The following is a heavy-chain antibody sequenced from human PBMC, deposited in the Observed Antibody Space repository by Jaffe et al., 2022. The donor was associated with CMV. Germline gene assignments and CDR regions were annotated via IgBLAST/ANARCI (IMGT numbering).Heavy chain of an antibody. D-gene: IGHD6-19*01. CDR1: GGSFSGYY. Sequence: QVQLQQWGAGLLKPSETLSLTCAVYGGSFSGYYWSWIRQPPGKGLEWIGEINHSGSTNYNPSLKSRVTISVDTSKNQFSLKLSSVTAADTAVYYCARVGPGYSSGWPLGYWGQGTLVTVSS. J-gene: IGHJ4*02. CDR3: ARVGPGYSSGWPLGY. CDR2: INHSGST. V-gene: IGHV4-34*01.